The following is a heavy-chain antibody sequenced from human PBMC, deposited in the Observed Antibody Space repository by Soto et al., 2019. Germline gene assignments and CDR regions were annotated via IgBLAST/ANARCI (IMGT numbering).Heavy chain of an antibody. CDR3: AKTVGGYDFWSGYAYY. CDR1: GGSISSSSYY. V-gene: IGHV4-39*01. D-gene: IGHD3-3*01. Sequence: SETLSLTCTVSGGSISSSSYYWGWIRQPPGKGLEWIGSIYYSGSTYYNTSLKSRVNISVDTSKNQFSLKLSSVTAADTAVYYCAKTVGGYDFWSGYAYYWGQGTLVTVSS. CDR2: IYYSGST. J-gene: IGHJ4*02.